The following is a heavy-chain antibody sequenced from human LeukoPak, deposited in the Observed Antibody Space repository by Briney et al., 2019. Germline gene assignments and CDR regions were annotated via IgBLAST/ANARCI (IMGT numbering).Heavy chain of an antibody. CDR3: ARERWEFPMDV. CDR1: GFTFSSYS. V-gene: IGHV3-21*01. J-gene: IGHJ6*03. D-gene: IGHD1-26*01. CDR2: ISRSSTYI. Sequence: GGSLRLSCAASGFTFSSYSMNWVRQAPGKGLEWVSYISRSSTYIYYADSVKGRFTISRDNAKNSLYLQMNSLRAEDTAVYYCARERWEFPMDVWGNGTTVTVSS.